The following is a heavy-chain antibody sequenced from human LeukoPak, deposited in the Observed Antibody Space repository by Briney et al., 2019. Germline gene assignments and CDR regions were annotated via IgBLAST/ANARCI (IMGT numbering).Heavy chain of an antibody. CDR2: IRSNGTTA. Sequence: GGSLRLSCAASGFSFSSFAMTWVRQAPGKGLEWVSTIRSNGTTAYNADSVKGRFTISRDNSKNTVYLQMNSLRVEDTAIYYCARGQEFDDGVFDSWGQGTLVTVSS. V-gene: IGHV3-23*01. D-gene: IGHD1-1*01. CDR3: ARGQEFDDGVFDS. CDR1: GFSFSSFA. J-gene: IGHJ4*02.